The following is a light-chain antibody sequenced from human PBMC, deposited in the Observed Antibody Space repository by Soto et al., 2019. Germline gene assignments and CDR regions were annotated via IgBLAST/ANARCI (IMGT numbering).Light chain of an antibody. CDR2: KAS. CDR1: QSISSW. CDR3: QQYNSLLT. V-gene: IGKV1-5*03. Sequence: DIQMTQSPSTLSASVGDRVTITCRASQSISSWLAWYQQKPGKAPKLLIYKASSLESGVPSRFSVSGSGTEFTLTISSLQPDDFANYYCQQYNSLLTFVQGTKVEIK. J-gene: IGKJ1*01.